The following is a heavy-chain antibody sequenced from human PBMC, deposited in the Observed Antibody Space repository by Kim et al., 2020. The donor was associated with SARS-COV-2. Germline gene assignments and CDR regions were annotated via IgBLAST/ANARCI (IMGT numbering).Heavy chain of an antibody. CDR2: INAGNGNT. CDR1: GYTFTSYA. CDR3: ARDRGDIVVELQVVGMDV. Sequence: ASVKVSCKASGYTFTSYAMHWVRQAPGQRLEWMGWINAGNGNTKYSQKFQGRVTITRDTSASTAYMELSSLRSEDTAVYYCARDRGDIVVELQVVGMDVWGQGTTVTVSS. V-gene: IGHV1-3*01. D-gene: IGHD2-2*01. J-gene: IGHJ6*02.